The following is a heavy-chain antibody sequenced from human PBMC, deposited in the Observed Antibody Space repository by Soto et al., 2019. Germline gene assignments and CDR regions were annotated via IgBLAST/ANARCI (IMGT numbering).Heavy chain of an antibody. CDR1: GFTFSDYY. CDR3: ARDGGVIIAAATGGGYGMDV. V-gene: IGHV3-11*06. D-gene: IGHD2-2*01. Sequence: HVQMVESGGDLVKPGGSLRLSCAVSGFTFSDYYMSWIRQAPEKGLEWDAYISSRGNYTNYADSVRGRFTISRDNVKNSLFLQMNSLRDEDTAVYYCARDGGVIIAAATGGGYGMDVWGQGTTVIVSS. J-gene: IGHJ6*02. CDR2: ISSRGNYT.